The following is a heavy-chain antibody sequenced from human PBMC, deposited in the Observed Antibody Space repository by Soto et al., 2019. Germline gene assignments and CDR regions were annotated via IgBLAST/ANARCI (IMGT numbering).Heavy chain of an antibody. J-gene: IGHJ5*02. D-gene: IGHD3-10*01. V-gene: IGHV3-23*01. CDR3: AKDFGGP. CDR2: TSGSGGST. Sequence: GSLRLSWEPSGLSFSSYAMSWVRQAPGKGLEWVSATSGSGGSTYYADSVKGRFTISRENSKNTLYLQMNSLRAEDTAVYYCAKDFGGPWGRGTLVTVSS. CDR1: GLSFSSYA.